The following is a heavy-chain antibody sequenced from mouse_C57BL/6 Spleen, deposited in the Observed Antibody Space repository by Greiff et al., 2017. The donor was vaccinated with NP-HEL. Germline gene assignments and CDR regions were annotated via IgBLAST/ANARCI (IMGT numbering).Heavy chain of an antibody. CDR1: GYAFTSSW. CDR3: ERGDYYGSSGGSFAY. J-gene: IGHJ2*01. D-gene: IGHD1-1*01. CDR2: IYPGDGDT. Sequence: QVHVKQSGPELVKPGASVKLSCKASGYAFTSSWMNWVKQRPGKGLEWIGRIYPGDGDTNYNGQFKGKATLTADKSSSPAYIQPSRLTSEESAVSFCERGDYYGSSGGSFAYWGQGTTLTVSS. V-gene: IGHV1-82*01.